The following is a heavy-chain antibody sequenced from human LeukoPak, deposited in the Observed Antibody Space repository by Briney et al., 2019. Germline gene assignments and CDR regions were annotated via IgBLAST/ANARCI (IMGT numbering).Heavy chain of an antibody. D-gene: IGHD6-19*01. CDR3: ARGLGSFDY. CDR2: IYHDGST. Sequence: SSETLSLTCTVSGGSITITNYYWGWIRQPPGKGLEWVGNIYHDGSTYYNPSLKSRVTISVDTSKNQFSLKLSSVTAADTAVYYCARGLGSFDYWGQGTLVTVSS. J-gene: IGHJ4*02. V-gene: IGHV4-39*07. CDR1: GGSITITNYY.